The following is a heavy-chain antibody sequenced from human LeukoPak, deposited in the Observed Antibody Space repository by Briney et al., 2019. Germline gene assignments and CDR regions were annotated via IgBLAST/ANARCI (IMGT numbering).Heavy chain of an antibody. CDR2: ISSSSSSI. CDR3: ARGPSCSSVSCYTTGLFDY. V-gene: IGHV3-21*01. Sequence: GGSLRLSCTASGFTFSIYSMNWVRQAPGKGLEWDSSISSSSSSIYYADSVKVQFTISRDNAKNSLYLQMNNLRVEDTAVYYCARGPSCSSVSCYTTGLFDYWGRGTLVTVSS. CDR1: GFTFSIYS. D-gene: IGHD2-15*01. J-gene: IGHJ4*02.